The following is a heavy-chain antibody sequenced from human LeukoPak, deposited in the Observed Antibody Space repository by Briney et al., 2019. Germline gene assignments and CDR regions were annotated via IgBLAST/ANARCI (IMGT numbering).Heavy chain of an antibody. CDR1: GFTFSSYA. CDR2: ISYDGSNK. V-gene: IGHV3-30-3*01. Sequence: GRSLRLSCAASGFTFSSYAMHWVRQAPGKGLEWVAVISYDGSNKYYADSVKGRFTISRDNSKNTLYLQMNSLRAEDTAVYYCARDGRIVVVPAAIEVGWFDPWGQGTLVTVSS. CDR3: ARDGRIVVVPAAIEVGWFDP. D-gene: IGHD2-2*02. J-gene: IGHJ5*02.